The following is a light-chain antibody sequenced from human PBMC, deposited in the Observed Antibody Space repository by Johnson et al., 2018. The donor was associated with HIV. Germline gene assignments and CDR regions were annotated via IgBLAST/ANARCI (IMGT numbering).Light chain of an antibody. J-gene: IGLJ1*01. CDR3: GAWDSGLTAGV. Sequence: QSVLTQPPSVSAAPGQKVTISCSGSYSNIGNNYVSWYQQVPGTAPKLLIYDNDKRPSGIPDRFSGSRSGTSATLGITGLQTGDEADYYCGAWDSGLTAGVFGTGTKVTVL. CDR2: DND. CDR1: YSNIGNNY. V-gene: IGLV1-51*01.